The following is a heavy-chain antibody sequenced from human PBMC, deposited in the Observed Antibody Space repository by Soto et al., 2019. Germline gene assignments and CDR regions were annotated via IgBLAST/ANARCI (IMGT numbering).Heavy chain of an antibody. CDR1: GFTFSGSA. CDR3: TAQGIAVAGTFDY. Sequence: GGSLRLSCAASGFTFSGSAMHWVRQASGEGLEWVGRIRSKANSYATAYAASVKGRFTISRDDSKNTAYLQMNSLKTEDTAVYYCTAQGIAVAGTFDYWGQGTLVTVSS. CDR2: IRSKANSYAT. D-gene: IGHD6-19*01. J-gene: IGHJ4*02. V-gene: IGHV3-73*01.